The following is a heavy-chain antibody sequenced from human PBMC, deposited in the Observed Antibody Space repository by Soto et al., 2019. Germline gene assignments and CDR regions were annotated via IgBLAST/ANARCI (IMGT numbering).Heavy chain of an antibody. CDR2: IYYTGST. J-gene: IGHJ4*02. Sequence: SETLSLTCTVSGASIRSSDYYWAWIRQPPGKGLEWIGSIYYTGSTYYTPSLKSRVSISADTSKNQFSLKLTSVTAADTAVYHCVSGGRWETPQDYWGQGTLVTSPQ. D-gene: IGHD1-26*01. CDR3: VSGGRWETPQDY. V-gene: IGHV4-39*01. CDR1: GASIRSSDYY.